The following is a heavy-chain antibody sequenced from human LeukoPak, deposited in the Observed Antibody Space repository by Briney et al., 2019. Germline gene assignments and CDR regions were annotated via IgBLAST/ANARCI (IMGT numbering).Heavy chain of an antibody. CDR1: GGSISSYY. CDR2: IYYSGST. D-gene: IGHD3-10*02. CDR3: ARLTKFGELTFDY. J-gene: IGHJ4*02. V-gene: IGHV4-59*08. Sequence: PSETLSLTCTVSGGSISSYYWSWIRQPPGKGLEWIGYIYYSGSTNYNPSLKSRVTISVDTSKNQFSLKLSSVTAADTAVYYCARLTKFGELTFDYWGQGTLVTVFS.